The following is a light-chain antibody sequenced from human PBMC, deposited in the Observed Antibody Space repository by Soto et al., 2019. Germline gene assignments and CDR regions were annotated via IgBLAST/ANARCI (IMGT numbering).Light chain of an antibody. J-gene: IGKJ1*01. Sequence: IFMTQSQATLSVSPGERATLYCRASQSFSSNLAWYQQKPGQAPRLLIYGASTRATGIPARFSGSGSGTEFTLTISSLQSEDFAVYYCQQYNNWPQTFGQGTKVEIK. CDR3: QQYNNWPQT. CDR2: GAS. CDR1: QSFSSN. V-gene: IGKV3-15*01.